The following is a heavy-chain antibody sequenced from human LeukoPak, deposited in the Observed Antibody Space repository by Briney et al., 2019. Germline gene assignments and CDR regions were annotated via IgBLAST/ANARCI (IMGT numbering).Heavy chain of an antibody. CDR3: ARSPLKRGGHNWFDP. V-gene: IGHV4-59*01. D-gene: IGHD3-10*01. CDR1: GVSISSYY. J-gene: IGHJ5*02. CDR2: IYYSGST. Sequence: PSGTLSLTCTVPGVSISSYYWSWIRQPPRKGLEWSGYIYYSGSTNYNPPPQRRVSISVDTSKNQFSLKLSSVTAADTAVYYCARSPLKRGGHNWFDPWGQGTLVTVSS.